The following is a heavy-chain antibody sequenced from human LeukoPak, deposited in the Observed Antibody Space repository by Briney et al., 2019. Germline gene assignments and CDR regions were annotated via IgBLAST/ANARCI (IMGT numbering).Heavy chain of an antibody. CDR2: IIPIFGTA. Sequence: SVKVSCKGSGYTLSNHAFSWVRQAPGQGLEWMGGIIPIFGTANYAQKFQGRVTITADESTSTAYMELSSLRSEDTAVYYCARRTGENLDYWGQGTLVTVSS. CDR3: ARRTGENLDY. J-gene: IGHJ4*02. CDR1: GYTLSNHA. D-gene: IGHD2-21*01. V-gene: IGHV1-69*13.